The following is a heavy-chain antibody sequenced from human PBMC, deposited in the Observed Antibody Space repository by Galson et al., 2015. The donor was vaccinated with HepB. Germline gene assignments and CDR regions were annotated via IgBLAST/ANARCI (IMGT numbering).Heavy chain of an antibody. J-gene: IGHJ3*02. D-gene: IGHD4-11*01. CDR3: ARETQQLVSFDI. CDR2: INAGNGDT. CDR1: GYTFTNYA. Sequence: SVKVSCKASGYTFTNYALHWVRQAPGQRLEWLGWINAGNGDTKYSHNFQGRVTISRDTSATTAYMELSSLRSEDTAVYYCARETQQLVSFDIWGQGTMVSVSS. V-gene: IGHV1-3*01.